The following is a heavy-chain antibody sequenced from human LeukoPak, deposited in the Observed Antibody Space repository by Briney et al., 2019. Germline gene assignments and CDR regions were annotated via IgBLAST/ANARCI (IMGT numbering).Heavy chain of an antibody. CDR1: GYSFASYW. CDR3: ALAYSYGIYYFDY. J-gene: IGHJ4*02. Sequence: GESLKISCKGSGYSFASYWIGWVRQMPGKGLEWMGIIYPGDSDTRYSPSFQGQVTISADKSISTAYLQWSSLKASDTAMYYCALAYSYGIYYFDYWGQGTLVTVSS. V-gene: IGHV5-51*01. D-gene: IGHD5-18*01. CDR2: IYPGDSDT.